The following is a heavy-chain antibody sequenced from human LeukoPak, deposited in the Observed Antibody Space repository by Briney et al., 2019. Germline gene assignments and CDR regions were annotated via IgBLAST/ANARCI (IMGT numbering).Heavy chain of an antibody. Sequence: PGGSLRLSCAASGFTFSSYWMHWVRQAPGKGLVWVARIDTDGTDTAYADSVKGRFTISRDNAKNTLYLQMNSLRAEDTAVYFCARPRAHDSMDLDYWGQGALVTVSS. CDR1: GFTFSSYW. CDR2: IDTDGTDT. CDR3: ARPRAHDSMDLDY. J-gene: IGHJ4*02. V-gene: IGHV3-74*01. D-gene: IGHD2/OR15-2a*01.